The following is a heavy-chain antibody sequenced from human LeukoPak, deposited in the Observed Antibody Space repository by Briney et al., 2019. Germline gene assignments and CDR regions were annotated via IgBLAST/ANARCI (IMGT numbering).Heavy chain of an antibody. V-gene: IGHV3-21*04. CDR1: GFTFSSYS. Sequence: GGSLRLSCAASGFTFSSYSMNWVRQAPGKGLEWVSSISSSSSYIYYADSVKGRFTISRDNSKNTLYLQMNGLRAEDTAVYYCAKDSAKKYDDYWGQGTLVTVSS. CDR3: AKDSAKKYDDY. J-gene: IGHJ4*02. CDR2: ISSSSSYI. D-gene: IGHD2/OR15-2a*01.